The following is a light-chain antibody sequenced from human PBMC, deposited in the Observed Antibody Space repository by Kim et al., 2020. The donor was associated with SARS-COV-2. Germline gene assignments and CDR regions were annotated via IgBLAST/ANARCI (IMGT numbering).Light chain of an antibody. CDR3: QQYGSSPPYT. CDR2: GAS. J-gene: IGKJ2*01. V-gene: IGKV3-20*01. Sequence: SPGERATVSCRASQSVSSSYLAWYQQKPGQAPRLLIYGASSSATGITDRFSGSGSGTDFTLTISRLEPEDVAVYYCQQYGSSPPYTFGQGTKLEI. CDR1: QSVSSSY.